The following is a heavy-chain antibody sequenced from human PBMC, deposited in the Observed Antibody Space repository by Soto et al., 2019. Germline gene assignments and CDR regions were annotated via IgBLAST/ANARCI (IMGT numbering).Heavy chain of an antibody. CDR1: GGTFSSYA. V-gene: IGHV1-69*12. CDR2: IIPIFGTA. Sequence: QVQLVQSGAEVKKPGSSVKVSCKASGGTFSSYAISWVRQAPGQGLEWMGGIIPIFGTANYAQKFQGRVTITADESTSTAYMELSSLRSEDTAVYYCARDGPGYSSSWRYYYGMDVWGQGTTVTVSS. D-gene: IGHD6-13*01. J-gene: IGHJ6*02. CDR3: ARDGPGYSSSWRYYYGMDV.